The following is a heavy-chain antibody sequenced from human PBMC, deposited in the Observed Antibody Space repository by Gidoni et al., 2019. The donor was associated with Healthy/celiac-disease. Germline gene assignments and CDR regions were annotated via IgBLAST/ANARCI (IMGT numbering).Heavy chain of an antibody. CDR1: GYPFTGYS. V-gene: IGHV1-2*02. CDR2: INPNSGGT. D-gene: IGHD1-20*01. CDR3: AREGRGTGITGTGDYYYYYYRDV. Sequence: QVQLVQSGAEVKKPGASVTVSCKASGYPFTGYSMHWVRQAPGQGLEWMGWINPNSGGTNYAQKFQGRVTMTRDTSISTAYMELSRLRSDDTAVYYCAREGRGTGITGTGDYYYYYYRDVWGKGTTVTVSS. J-gene: IGHJ6*03.